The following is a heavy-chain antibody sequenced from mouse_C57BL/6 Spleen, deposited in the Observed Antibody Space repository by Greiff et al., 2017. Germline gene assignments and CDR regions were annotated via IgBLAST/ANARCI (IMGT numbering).Heavy chain of an antibody. CDR3: ARSTGVLPSGAFDD. V-gene: IGHV7-3*01. CDR2: IRNKANGYTT. CDR1: GFPFTDYY. D-gene: IGHD2-10*01. J-gene: IGHJ2*01. Sequence: EVKLVESGGGLVQPGGSLSLSCAASGFPFTDYYMSWVRQPPGKALEWLGFIRNKANGYTTEYSASVKGRFTISRDNSQSILYLQMNALRAEDSATYYCARSTGVLPSGAFDDWGQGTTLTVSS.